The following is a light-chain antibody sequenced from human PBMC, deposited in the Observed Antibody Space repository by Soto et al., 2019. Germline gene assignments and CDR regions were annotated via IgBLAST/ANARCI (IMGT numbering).Light chain of an antibody. CDR1: QSISSSY. CDR2: GAC. V-gene: IGKV3-20*01. J-gene: IGKJ2*02. Sequence: EIVLTQSPGTLSLSPGERATLSCRASQSISSSYLAWYQQKPGQAPRLLIYGACSRATGIPDRFSCSGSGTDFTLTISRLELEDFAVYYCQQYGSSPWTFGQGPKLEIK. CDR3: QQYGSSPWT.